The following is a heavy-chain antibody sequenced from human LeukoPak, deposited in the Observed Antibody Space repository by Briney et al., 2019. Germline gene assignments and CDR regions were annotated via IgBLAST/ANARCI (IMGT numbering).Heavy chain of an antibody. V-gene: IGHV4-59*01. Sequence: SETLSLTCTVSGGSISGYYWSWIRQPPGKGLEWIGYIYYSGSTNYNPSLKSRVTISVDTSKNQFSLKLSSVTAADTAVYYCARESNDSSGYYPLWGQGTLVTVSS. CDR3: ARESNDSSGYYPL. D-gene: IGHD3-22*01. CDR1: GGSISGYY. CDR2: IYYSGST. J-gene: IGHJ4*02.